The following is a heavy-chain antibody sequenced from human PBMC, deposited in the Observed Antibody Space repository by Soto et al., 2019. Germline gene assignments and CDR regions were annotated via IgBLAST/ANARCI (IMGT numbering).Heavy chain of an antibody. J-gene: IGHJ3*02. CDR1: GFTFSSYG. CDR2: IWYDGSNK. Sequence: QVQLVESGGGVVQPGRSLRLSCAASGFTFSSYGMHWVRQAPGKGLEWVAVIWYDGSNKYYADSVKGRFTISRDNSKNTLNLQMNSLRAEDTAVYYCAGTPRDDAFDIWGQGTMVTVSS. CDR3: AGTPRDDAFDI. V-gene: IGHV3-33*01.